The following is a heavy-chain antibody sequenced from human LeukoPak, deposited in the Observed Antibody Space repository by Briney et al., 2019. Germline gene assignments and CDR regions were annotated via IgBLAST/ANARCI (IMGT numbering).Heavy chain of an antibody. CDR1: GYTFTGYY. J-gene: IGHJ6*03. D-gene: IGHD2-2*01. CDR3: ARARRWCSSTSCYSPRYYYYYMDV. V-gene: IGHV1-2*02. CDR2: INPNSGGT. Sequence: PWASVKVSCKASGYTFTGYYMHWVRQAPGQGLEWMGWINPNSGGTNYAQKFQGRVTMTRDESTSTAYMELSSLRSEDTAVYYCARARRWCSSTSCYSPRYYYYYMDVWGKGTTVTVSS.